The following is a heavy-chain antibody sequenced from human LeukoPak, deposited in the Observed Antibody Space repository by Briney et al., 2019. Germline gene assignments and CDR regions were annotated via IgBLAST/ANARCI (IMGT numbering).Heavy chain of an antibody. Sequence: GGSLRLTCAASGFTFSNAWMSWVRQAPGKGLEWVGRIKSKTDGGTTDYAAPVKGRFTISRDDSKNTLYLQMNSLKTEDTAVYYCTTDEPYYYDSNWFDPRGQGTLVTVSS. CDR3: TTDEPYYYDSNWFDP. V-gene: IGHV3-15*01. CDR2: IKSKTDGGTT. J-gene: IGHJ5*02. CDR1: GFTFSNAW. D-gene: IGHD3-22*01.